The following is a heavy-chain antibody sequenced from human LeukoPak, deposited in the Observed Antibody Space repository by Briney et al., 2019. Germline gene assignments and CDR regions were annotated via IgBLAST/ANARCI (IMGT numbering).Heavy chain of an antibody. CDR3: ARVSLGYCSGGTCYFQDH. CDR2: MNPNSGNT. V-gene: IGHV1-8*01. J-gene: IGHJ4*02. D-gene: IGHD2-15*01. Sequence: GASVKVSCKASGYTFTNYDINWVRRATGQGLEWMEWMNPNSGNTGYAQKFQGRVTMTRSTSISTAYMELSSLTSEDTAVYYCARVSLGYCSGGTCYFQDHWGQGTLVTVSS. CDR1: GYTFTNYD.